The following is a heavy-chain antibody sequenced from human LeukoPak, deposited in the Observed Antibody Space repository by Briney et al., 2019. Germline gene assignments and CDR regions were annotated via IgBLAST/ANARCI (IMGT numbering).Heavy chain of an antibody. CDR1: GFTFSSYG. Sequence: GGSLRLSCAASGFTFSSYGMHWVRQAPGKGLGWVAFIRYDGSNKYYADSVKGRFTISRDNSKNTLYLQMNSLRAEDTAVYYCAKEGQQLALFDYWGQGTLVTVSS. CDR2: IRYDGSNK. J-gene: IGHJ4*02. CDR3: AKEGQQLALFDY. V-gene: IGHV3-30*02. D-gene: IGHD6-13*01.